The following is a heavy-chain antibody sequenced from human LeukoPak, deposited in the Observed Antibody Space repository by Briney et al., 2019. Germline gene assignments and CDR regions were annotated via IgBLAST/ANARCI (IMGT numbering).Heavy chain of an antibody. Sequence: GGSLRLSCAASGFTFDDYGMNWVRQAPGKGLEWVSDINWNGGSTGYADSVKGRFTISRDNAKNSLYLQMNSLRAEDTALYYCARDVSYGSFDYWGQGTLVTVSS. J-gene: IGHJ4*02. CDR2: INWNGGST. CDR3: ARDVSYGSFDY. V-gene: IGHV3-20*04. D-gene: IGHD5-18*01. CDR1: GFTFDDYG.